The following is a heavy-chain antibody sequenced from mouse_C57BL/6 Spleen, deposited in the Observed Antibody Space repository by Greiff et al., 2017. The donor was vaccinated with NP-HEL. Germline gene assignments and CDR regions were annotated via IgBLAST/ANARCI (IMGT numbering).Heavy chain of an antibody. CDR2: IDPENGDT. Sequence: EVQVVESGAELVRPGASVKLSCTASGFNIKDDYMHWVKQRPEQGLEWIGWIDPENGDTEYASKFQGKATITADTSSNTAYLQLSSLTSEDTAVYYCTTYYGSSLYYAMDYWGQGTSVTVSS. J-gene: IGHJ4*01. V-gene: IGHV14-4*01. D-gene: IGHD1-1*01. CDR1: GFNIKDDY. CDR3: TTYYGSSLYYAMDY.